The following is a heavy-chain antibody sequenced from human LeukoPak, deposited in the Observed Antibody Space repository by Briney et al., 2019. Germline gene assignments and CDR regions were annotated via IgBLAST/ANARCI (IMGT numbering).Heavy chain of an antibody. V-gene: IGHV3-21*01. J-gene: IGHJ4*02. CDR1: GFTFSTYS. D-gene: IGHD2/OR15-2a*01. CDR3: ARSNLNDY. CDR2: ITSSSSNI. Sequence: PGGSLRLSCAASGFTFSTYSMNWVRQAPGKGLVWVSAITSSSSNIYYADSVKGRVTISRDNAKNSLYLQMNSLRAEDTAVYYCARSNLNDYWGQGTLVTVSS.